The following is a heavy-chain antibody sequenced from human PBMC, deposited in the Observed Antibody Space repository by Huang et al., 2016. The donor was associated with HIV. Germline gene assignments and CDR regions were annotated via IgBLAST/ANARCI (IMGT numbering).Heavy chain of an antibody. CDR1: VGSISTHY. V-gene: IGHV4-59*11. CDR2: IDYSGST. J-gene: IGHJ4*02. Sequence: QVQLQESGPGLVKPSETLSLTCTVSVGSISTHYWSWIRQPPGKGLEWIGSIDYSGSTNYSPSLKSRVTILLDTSKNQFSLRVNSVTAADTAMYYCARDHHDFWRGYRRMYFFDHWGQGTLVTVSS. D-gene: IGHD3-3*01. CDR3: ARDHHDFWRGYRRMYFFDH.